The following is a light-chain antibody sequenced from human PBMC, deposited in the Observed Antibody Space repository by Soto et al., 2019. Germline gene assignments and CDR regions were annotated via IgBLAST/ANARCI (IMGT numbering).Light chain of an antibody. J-gene: IGLJ1*01. CDR2: EVS. Sequence: QSVLTQPASVSGSPGQSITISCTGTSSDVGGYNYVSWYQQHPGKAPKLIIFEVSNRPSGVSNRFSGSKSGNTASLTISGLQAEDEAEYYCSSYTGSSTLYVFGTGTKVTVL. CDR3: SSYTGSSTLYV. CDR1: SSDVGGYNY. V-gene: IGLV2-14*01.